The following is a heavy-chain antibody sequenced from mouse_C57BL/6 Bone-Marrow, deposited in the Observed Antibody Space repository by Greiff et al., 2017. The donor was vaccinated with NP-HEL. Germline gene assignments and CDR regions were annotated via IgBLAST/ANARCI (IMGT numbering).Heavy chain of an antibody. Sequence: EVQLQQSGPELVKPGASVKIPCKASGYTFTDYNMDWVKQSHGKSLEWIGDINPNNGGTIYNQKFKGKATLTVDKSSSTAYMELRSLTSEDTAVYYCARSSDGYYPYYCDYWGQGTTLTVSS. CDR1: GYTFTDYN. CDR2: INPNNGGT. J-gene: IGHJ2*01. CDR3: ARSSDGYYPYYCDY. D-gene: IGHD2-3*01. V-gene: IGHV1-18*01.